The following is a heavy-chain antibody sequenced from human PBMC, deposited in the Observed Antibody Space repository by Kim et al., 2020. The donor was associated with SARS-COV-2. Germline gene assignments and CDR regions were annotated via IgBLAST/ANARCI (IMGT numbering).Heavy chain of an antibody. CDR1: GFTFSSYG. Sequence: GGSLRLSCAASGFTFSSYGMHWVRQAPGKGLEWVAVIWYDGSNKYYADSVKGRFTISRDNSKNTLYLQMNSLRAEDTAVYYCARGPYSSGWYTEYYFDYWGQGTLVTVSS. V-gene: IGHV3-33*01. J-gene: IGHJ4*02. CDR2: IWYDGSNK. D-gene: IGHD6-19*01. CDR3: ARGPYSSGWYTEYYFDY.